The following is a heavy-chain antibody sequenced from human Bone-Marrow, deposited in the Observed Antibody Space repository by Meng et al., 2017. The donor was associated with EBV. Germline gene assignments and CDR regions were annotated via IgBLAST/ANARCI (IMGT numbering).Heavy chain of an antibody. D-gene: IGHD6-19*01. J-gene: IGHJ4*02. CDR2: INPSGGGT. Sequence: QVPLVESGAEVQEPGASVKVSCKASGYTFTSYYMHWVRQAPGQGLEWMGIINPSGGGTSYAQKFQGRVTMTRDTSTSTVYMELSRLRSEDTAVYYCARDVRAVAYHFDYWGQGTLVTVSS. CDR1: GYTFTSYY. CDR3: ARDVRAVAYHFDY. V-gene: IGHV1-46*01.